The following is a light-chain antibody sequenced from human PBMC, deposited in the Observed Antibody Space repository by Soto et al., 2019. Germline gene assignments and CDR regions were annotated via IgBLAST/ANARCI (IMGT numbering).Light chain of an antibody. Sequence: ETVMTQSTGTLPLSPGERATLSCRASQSVSSGYLAWYQQKPGQAPRLLIFGASNRATGIPDRFTGSGSGTDFTLTISRLEPEDFAVYYCQQYGISQNTFGQGTKLEIK. CDR1: QSVSSGY. J-gene: IGKJ2*01. V-gene: IGKV3-20*01. CDR2: GAS. CDR3: QQYGISQNT.